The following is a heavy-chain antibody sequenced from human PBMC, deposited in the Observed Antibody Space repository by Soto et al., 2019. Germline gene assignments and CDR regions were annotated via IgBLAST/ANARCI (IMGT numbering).Heavy chain of an antibody. V-gene: IGHV3-74*01. D-gene: IGHD3-10*01. CDR1: GLTVDKYW. CDR3: ARETYRSFYFDY. CDR2: INPDGSRT. J-gene: IGHJ4*02. Sequence: VSLRLSFAASGLTVDKYWTHVLLEAPGKGLACVSRINPDGSRTSYADSVTGRFTISRDNAKNTLYLQMNSLRVEDTAVYYCARETYRSFYFDYWGQGTLVTVSS.